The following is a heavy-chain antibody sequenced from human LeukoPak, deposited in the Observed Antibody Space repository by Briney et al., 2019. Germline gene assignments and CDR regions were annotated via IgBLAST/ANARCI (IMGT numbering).Heavy chain of an antibody. D-gene: IGHD6-13*01. CDR1: GVSLSTNY. CDR2: MHTSGIT. CDR3: AREDYSSRGLDY. Sequence: SETLSLTCNVSGVSLSTNYWSWIRQPPGKGLEWIGRMHTSGITNNNPSLQSRVTMSLDTSKNQFSLNLISVIAADTAVYYCAREDYSSRGLDYWGQGTLVTFSS. V-gene: IGHV4-4*07. J-gene: IGHJ4*02.